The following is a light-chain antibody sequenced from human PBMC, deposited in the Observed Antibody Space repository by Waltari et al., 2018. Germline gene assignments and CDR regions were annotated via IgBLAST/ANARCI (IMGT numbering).Light chain of an antibody. CDR2: GAS. CDR1: QSISSIY. J-gene: IGKJ5*01. Sequence: DIVLTQSPGTLSLSPGERATLSCRASQSISSIYLAWYQRKPGQAPRLLIYGASSRATGIPDRFRGSGSGTDFTLTISRLEPEDFAVYYCQQYGSSPITFGQGTRLEIK. CDR3: QQYGSSPIT. V-gene: IGKV3-20*01.